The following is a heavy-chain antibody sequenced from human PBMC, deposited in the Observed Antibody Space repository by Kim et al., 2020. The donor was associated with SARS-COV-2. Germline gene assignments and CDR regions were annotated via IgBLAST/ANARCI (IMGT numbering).Heavy chain of an antibody. V-gene: IGHV1-46*01. Sequence: ASVKVSCKASGYTFTSYYMHWVRQAPGQGLEWMGIINPSGGSTSYAQKFQGRVTMTRDTSTSTVYMELSSLRSEDTAVYYCARDRAPLDKLVVPAASWAYYYYGMDVWGQGTTVTVS. D-gene: IGHD2-2*01. CDR2: INPSGGST. J-gene: IGHJ6*02. CDR1: GYTFTSYY. CDR3: ARDRAPLDKLVVPAASWAYYYYGMDV.